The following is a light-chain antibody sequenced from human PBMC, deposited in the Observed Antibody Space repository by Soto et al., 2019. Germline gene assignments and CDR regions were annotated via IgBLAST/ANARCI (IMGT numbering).Light chain of an antibody. V-gene: IGKV3-20*01. Sequence: EIVLAQSPGTPSLSPGERATLSCRASQSVSSPYLAWYQQTPGQAPRLLIHGGSSRATGVPDRFSGSGSGTDFTLTISRLEPEDFAVYYCQQYETSQTFGQGTKVEIK. CDR1: QSVSSPY. J-gene: IGKJ1*01. CDR3: QQYETSQT. CDR2: GGS.